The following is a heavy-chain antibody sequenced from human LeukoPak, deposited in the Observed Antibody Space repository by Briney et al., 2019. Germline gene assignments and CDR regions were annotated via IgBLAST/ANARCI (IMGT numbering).Heavy chain of an antibody. V-gene: IGHV4-39*01. Sequence: SETLSLTCTVSGGSISSSSYYWGWIRQPPGKGLEWIGSIYYSGSTYYNPSLKSRVTISVDTSKNQFSLRLSSVTAADTAVHYCARLIYSSGWYELGYYFDYWGQGTLVTVSS. CDR1: GGSISSSSYY. J-gene: IGHJ4*02. D-gene: IGHD6-19*01. CDR2: IYYSGST. CDR3: ARLIYSSGWYELGYYFDY.